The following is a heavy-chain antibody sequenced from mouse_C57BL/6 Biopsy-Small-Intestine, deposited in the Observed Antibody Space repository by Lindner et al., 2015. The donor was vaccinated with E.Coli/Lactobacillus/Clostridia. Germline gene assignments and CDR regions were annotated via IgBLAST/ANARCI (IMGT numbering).Heavy chain of an antibody. J-gene: IGHJ3*01. V-gene: IGHV14-4*01. CDR1: GFNFKDDF. Sequence: VQLQESGAELVRPGASLKLSCTTSGFNFKDDFIHWVRQGPEQDLEWIGRIGPATVIAEYAPKFQDKATIIADTSSNTAYLQLSSLTSEDIAVYYCTRGGWGFPYWGQGTLVTVSA. CDR2: IGPATVIA. CDR3: TRGGWGFPY. D-gene: IGHD2-3*01.